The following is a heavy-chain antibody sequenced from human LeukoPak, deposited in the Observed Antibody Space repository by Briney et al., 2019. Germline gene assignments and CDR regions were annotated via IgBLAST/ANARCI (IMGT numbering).Heavy chain of an antibody. J-gene: IGHJ3*02. Sequence: GGSLRLSCAASGFTVSSNYMSWVRQAPGKGLEWVSVIYSGGSTYYADSVKGRFTISRDNSKNTLYLQMNSLRAEDTAVYYCARVRGSYYDVVGHDAFDTWGQGTMVTVSS. CDR2: IYSGGST. CDR1: GFTVSSNY. CDR3: ARVRGSYYDVVGHDAFDT. V-gene: IGHV3-66*01. D-gene: IGHD1-26*01.